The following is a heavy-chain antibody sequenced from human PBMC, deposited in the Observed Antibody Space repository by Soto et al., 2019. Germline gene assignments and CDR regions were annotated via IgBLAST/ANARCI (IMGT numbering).Heavy chain of an antibody. J-gene: IGHJ4*02. CDR1: GCSISSYY. D-gene: IGHD2-15*01. CDR3: ARRYGGTFDY. V-gene: IGHV4-59*08. Sequence: QVQLQESGPGLVKPSETLSLTCTVSGCSISSYYWSWIRQPPGKGLEWIGYIYYSGRTNYNPSLKSRVTTSVDTSKNQFSQKLSSVTAADTAVYYCARRYGGTFDYWGQGTLVTVSS. CDR2: IYYSGRT.